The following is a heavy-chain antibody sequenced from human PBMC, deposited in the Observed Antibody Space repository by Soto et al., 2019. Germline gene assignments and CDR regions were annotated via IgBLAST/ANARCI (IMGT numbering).Heavy chain of an antibody. D-gene: IGHD4-4*01. CDR1: GGSISSSNW. J-gene: IGHJ4*02. CDR2: IYHSGST. CDR3: ARVSARYDYSNYGVFDY. Sequence: SETLSLTCAVSGGSISSSNWWSWVRQPPGKGLEWIGEIYHSGSTNYNPSLKSRVTISVDKSKNQFSLKLSSVTAADTAVYYCARVSARYDYSNYGVFDYWGQGTLVTVSS. V-gene: IGHV4-4*02.